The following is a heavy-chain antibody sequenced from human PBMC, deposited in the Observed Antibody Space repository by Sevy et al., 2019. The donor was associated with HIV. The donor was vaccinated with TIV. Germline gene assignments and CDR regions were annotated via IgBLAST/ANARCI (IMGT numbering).Heavy chain of an antibody. CDR2: ISSSGSTI. CDR3: AREKRVAARPWYFDY. Sequence: GGSLRLSCAASGFTFSDYYMSWIRQAPGKGLEWVSYISSSGSTIYYADSVKDRFTISRDNAKNSLYLQMNSLRAEDTAVYYCAREKRVAARPWYFDYWGQGTLVTVSS. CDR1: GFTFSDYY. D-gene: IGHD6-6*01. J-gene: IGHJ4*02. V-gene: IGHV3-11*01.